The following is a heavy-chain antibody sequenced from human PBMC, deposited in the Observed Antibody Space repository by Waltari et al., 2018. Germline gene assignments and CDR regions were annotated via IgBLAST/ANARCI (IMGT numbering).Heavy chain of an antibody. CDR1: GFTFSDYY. V-gene: IGHV3-11*01. D-gene: IGHD3-16*01. J-gene: IGHJ4*02. Sequence: QVQLVESGGGLVKPGGSLRLSCAASGFTFSDYYMSWIRLAPGKGPEWVSDIDSVSAGIYYTQSVKARFTISRDNAKTTLYLQMNSLRVEDTAVYHCARTLAGRRLADYWGQGTLVTVSS. CDR3: ARTLAGRRLADY. CDR2: IDSVSAGI.